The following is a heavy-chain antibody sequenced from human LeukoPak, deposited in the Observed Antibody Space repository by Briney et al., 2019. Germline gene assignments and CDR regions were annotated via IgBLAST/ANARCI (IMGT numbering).Heavy chain of an antibody. CDR2: ISGSGGST. V-gene: IGHV3-23*01. D-gene: IGHD2-15*01. CDR1: GFTFSSYA. J-gene: IGHJ4*02. CDR3: AKDTIVVVVAATVLDY. Sequence: SGGSLRLSRAASGFTFSSYAMSWVRQAPGKGLEWVSAISGSGGSTYYADSVKGRFTISRDNSKNTLYLQMNSLRAEDTAVYYCAKDTIVVVVAATVLDYWGQGTLVTVSS.